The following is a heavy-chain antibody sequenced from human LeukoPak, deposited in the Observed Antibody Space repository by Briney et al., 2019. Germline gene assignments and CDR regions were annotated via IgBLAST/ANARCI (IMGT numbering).Heavy chain of an antibody. CDR2: ISSSSSYI. V-gene: IGHV3-21*01. J-gene: IGHJ4*02. CDR1: GFTFSSYS. CDR3: ARDMHSSSWYIGY. D-gene: IGHD6-13*01. Sequence: GESLKISCAASGFTFSSYSMNWVRQAPGKGLEWVSSISSSSSYIYYADSVKGRSTISRDNAKNSLYLQMNSLRAEDTAVYYCARDMHSSSWYIGYWGQGTLVTVSS.